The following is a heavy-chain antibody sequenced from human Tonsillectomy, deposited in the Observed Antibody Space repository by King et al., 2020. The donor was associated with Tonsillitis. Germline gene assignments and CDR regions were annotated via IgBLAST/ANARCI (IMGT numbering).Heavy chain of an antibody. CDR2: IDPSDSYT. Sequence: QLVQSGAEVKKSGESLRISCKGSGYSFTSYWINWVRQMPGKGLEWVGRIDPSDSYTNYSPAFQGHVTISAEPSISTAYLQWSSLKASDTAMYYCARQAGAVWGFYYYMDVWGKGTTVTVSS. V-gene: IGHV5-10-1*03. J-gene: IGHJ6*03. CDR3: ARQAGAVWGFYYYMDV. CDR1: GYSFTSYW. D-gene: IGHD6-13*01.